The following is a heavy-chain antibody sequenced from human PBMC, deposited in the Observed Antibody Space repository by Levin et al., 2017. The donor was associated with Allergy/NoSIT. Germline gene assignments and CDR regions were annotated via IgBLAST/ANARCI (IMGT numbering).Heavy chain of an antibody. D-gene: IGHD2-2*01. Sequence: SCAASGFTFSSYGMHWVRQAPGKGLEWVAVIWYDGSNKYYADSVKGRFTISRDNSKNTLYLQMNSLRAEDTAVYYCARDFPGYCSSTSCGAGGFDIWGQGTMVTVSS. CDR1: GFTFSSYG. V-gene: IGHV3-33*01. CDR3: ARDFPGYCSSTSCGAGGFDI. CDR2: IWYDGSNK. J-gene: IGHJ3*02.